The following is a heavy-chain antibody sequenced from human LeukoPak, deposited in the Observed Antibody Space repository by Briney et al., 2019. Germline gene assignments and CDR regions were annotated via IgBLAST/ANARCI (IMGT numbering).Heavy chain of an antibody. D-gene: IGHD6-19*01. Sequence: TPGGSLRLSCAASGFTFSNAWMSWVRQAPGKGLEWVGRIKSKTDGGTTDYAAPVKGRFTISRDDSKNTLYLQMNSLKTEDTAVYYCTTDKPRVAVAGTFLGYWGQGTLVTVSS. CDR1: GFTFSNAW. CDR2: IKSKTDGGTT. V-gene: IGHV3-15*01. J-gene: IGHJ4*02. CDR3: TTDKPRVAVAGTFLGY.